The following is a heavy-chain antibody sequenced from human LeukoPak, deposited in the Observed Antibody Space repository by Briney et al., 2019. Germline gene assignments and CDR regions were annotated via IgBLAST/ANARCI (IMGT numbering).Heavy chain of an antibody. CDR3: TSDEGEDTSY. D-gene: IGHD1-26*01. CDR2: ISSSSTTI. J-gene: IGHJ4*02. CDR1: GFTFRSYS. Sequence: GGSLRLSCAASGFTFRSYSMNWVRQAPGKGLEWVSYISSSSTTIFYADSVKGRFTISRDNAKNSLYLQMNSLKTEDTAVYYCTSDEGEDTSYWGQGTLVTVSS. V-gene: IGHV3-48*01.